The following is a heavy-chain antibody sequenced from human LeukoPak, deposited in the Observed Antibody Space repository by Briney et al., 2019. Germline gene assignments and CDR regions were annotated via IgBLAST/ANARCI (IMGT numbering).Heavy chain of an antibody. Sequence: PGGSLRLSCAASGFTFSTYAIHWVRQAPGQGLEWVAVISYDGSNKYYADSVKGRFTISRDNSKNTLHLQMNRLSAEDTAVYYCARDHYDYVWGSYRRYYFDYWGQGTLVTVSS. D-gene: IGHD3-16*02. V-gene: IGHV3-30*04. J-gene: IGHJ4*02. CDR2: ISYDGSNK. CDR3: ARDHYDYVWGSYRRYYFDY. CDR1: GFTFSTYA.